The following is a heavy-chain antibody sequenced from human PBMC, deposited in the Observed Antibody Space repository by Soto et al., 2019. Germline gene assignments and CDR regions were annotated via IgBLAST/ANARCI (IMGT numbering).Heavy chain of an antibody. CDR2: IYYSGST. Sequence: SETLSLTCTVSGGSISSSSYYWGWIRQPPGKGLEWIGSIYYSGSTYYNPSLKSRVTISVDTSKNQFSLKLSSVTAADTAVYYCARRTIAVAGTTFDYWGQGTLVTVSS. D-gene: IGHD6-19*01. J-gene: IGHJ4*02. CDR1: GGSISSSSYY. CDR3: ARRTIAVAGTTFDY. V-gene: IGHV4-39*01.